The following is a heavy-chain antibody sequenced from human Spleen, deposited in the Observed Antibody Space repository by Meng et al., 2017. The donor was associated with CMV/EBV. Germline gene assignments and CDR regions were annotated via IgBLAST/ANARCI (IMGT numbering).Heavy chain of an antibody. CDR2: ITSSSSTI. V-gene: IGHV3-48*04. J-gene: IGHJ4*02. D-gene: IGHD1-26*01. Sequence: GESLKISCAASGFTFSSDSMNWVRQAPGKGLEWVSYITSSSSTIYYADSVKGRFTISRDNAKNSLYLQMNSLRAEDTAVYYCARSGPGNSGSYFFDYWGQGTVVTVSS. CDR3: ARSGPGNSGSYFFDY. CDR1: GFTFSSDS.